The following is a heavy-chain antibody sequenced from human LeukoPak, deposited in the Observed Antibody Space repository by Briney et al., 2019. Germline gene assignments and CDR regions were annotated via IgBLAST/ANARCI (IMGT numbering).Heavy chain of an antibody. V-gene: IGHV3-23*01. D-gene: IGHD6-19*01. CDR2: ISGSGGST. Sequence: GGSLRLSCAASGFTFSSYAMSWVRQAPGKGLEWVSAISGSGGSTYYADSVKGRFTISGDNSNNTLYLQMNSLRAEDTAVYYCAKQWLLLGAFDIWGQGTMVTVSS. J-gene: IGHJ3*02. CDR3: AKQWLLLGAFDI. CDR1: GFTFSSYA.